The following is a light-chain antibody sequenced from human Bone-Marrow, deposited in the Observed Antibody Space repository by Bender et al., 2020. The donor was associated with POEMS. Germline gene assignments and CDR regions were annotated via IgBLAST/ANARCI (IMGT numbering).Light chain of an antibody. CDR3: VAWDASLNGWV. CDR2: QDT. V-gene: IGLV3-1*01. J-gene: IGLJ3*02. Sequence: SYELTQPPSVSVSPGQTATITCSGENLGNRFACWFQQKPGQSPVLVIYQDTKRPSGIPERFSGSTSGNTATLTITGLQSDDEAIYFCVAWDASLNGWVFGGGTKLTVL. CDR1: NLGNRF.